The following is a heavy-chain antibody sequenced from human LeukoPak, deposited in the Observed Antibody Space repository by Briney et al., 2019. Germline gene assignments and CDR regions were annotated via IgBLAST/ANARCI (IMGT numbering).Heavy chain of an antibody. Sequence: GGSLRLSCAASGFTFSSYGMHWVRQAPGKGLEWVAFIRYDGSNKYYADSVKGRFTISRDNSKNTLYLQMNSLRAEDTAVYYCAKDQSSVAGTTYNWFDPWGQGTLVTVSS. CDR3: AKDQSSVAGTTYNWFDP. J-gene: IGHJ5*02. CDR1: GFTFSSYG. V-gene: IGHV3-30*02. D-gene: IGHD6-19*01. CDR2: IRYDGSNK.